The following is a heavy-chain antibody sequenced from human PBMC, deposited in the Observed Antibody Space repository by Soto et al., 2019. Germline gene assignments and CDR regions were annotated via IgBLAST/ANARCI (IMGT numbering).Heavy chain of an antibody. CDR2: ISGSGITI. Sequence: GGSLRLSCAASGFTFSDYYMSWIRQAPGKGLEWVSYISGSGITIHYADSVKGRITISRDNAKNSLYLQMNSLRVEDTAVYYCARAGVEYYDFWSGYSYDPVFDYWGQGTLVTVSS. D-gene: IGHD3-3*01. V-gene: IGHV3-11*01. J-gene: IGHJ4*02. CDR3: ARAGVEYYDFWSGYSYDPVFDY. CDR1: GFTFSDYY.